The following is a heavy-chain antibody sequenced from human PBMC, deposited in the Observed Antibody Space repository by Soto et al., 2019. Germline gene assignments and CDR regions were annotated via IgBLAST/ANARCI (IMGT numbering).Heavy chain of an antibody. CDR3: ARLRNDFWSAYHTMDV. D-gene: IGHD3-3*01. J-gene: IGHJ6*02. V-gene: IGHV5-10-1*01. Sequence: PGESLKISCKAFGYSFTSDWISWVRQMPGKGLEWMGNIDPGNSYTDYSPSFQGHVTISADKSITTAYLQWNSLKASDTAIYYCARLRNDFWSAYHTMDVWGQGTTVPVSS. CDR2: IDPGNSYT. CDR1: GYSFTSDW.